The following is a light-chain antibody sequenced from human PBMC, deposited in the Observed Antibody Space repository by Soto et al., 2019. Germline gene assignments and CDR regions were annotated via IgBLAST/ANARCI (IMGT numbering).Light chain of an antibody. J-gene: IGKJ4*01. CDR1: QSVSSSF. Sequence: EIVLTQSPDTLSLSPGERATLSCRASQSVSSSFLAWYHQKPGQAPRLLIYRASSRATGIPDRFTGSGSGTDFTLTSRRLEPEDFAVYYCQQYESSPLTFGGGTKVEIK. CDR3: QQYESSPLT. V-gene: IGKV3-20*01. CDR2: RAS.